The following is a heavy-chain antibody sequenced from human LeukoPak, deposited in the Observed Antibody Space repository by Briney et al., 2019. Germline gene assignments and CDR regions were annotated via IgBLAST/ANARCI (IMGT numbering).Heavy chain of an antibody. D-gene: IGHD3-3*01. CDR3: ARVRYDFWSGPYYFDY. CDR2: IKQDGSEK. V-gene: IGHV3-7*01. CDR1: GFTFSSYA. J-gene: IGHJ4*02. Sequence: GGSLRLSCAASGFTFSSYAMSWVRQAPGKGLEWVANIKQDGSEKYYVDSVKGRFTISRDNAKNSLYLQMNSLRAEDTAVYYCARVRYDFWSGPYYFDYWGQGTLVTVSS.